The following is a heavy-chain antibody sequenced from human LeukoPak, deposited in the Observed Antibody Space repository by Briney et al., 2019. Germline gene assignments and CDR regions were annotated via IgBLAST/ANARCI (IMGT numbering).Heavy chain of an antibody. CDR1: GFTVSSNY. Sequence: GGSLRLSCAASGFTVSSNYMSWVRQAPGKGLEWVSVIYSGGSTYYADSVKGRFTISRDNSKNTLYLQMNSLRAEDTAVYYCARGAVGATIVWYFDLWGRGTLVTVSS. J-gene: IGHJ2*01. CDR3: ARGAVGATIVWYFDL. D-gene: IGHD1-26*01. CDR2: IYSGGST. V-gene: IGHV3-66*01.